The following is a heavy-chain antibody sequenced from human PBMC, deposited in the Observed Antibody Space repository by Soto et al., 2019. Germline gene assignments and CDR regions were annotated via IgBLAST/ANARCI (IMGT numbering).Heavy chain of an antibody. CDR2: ISFDGHDQ. J-gene: IGHJ4*02. Sequence: PGGSLRLSCAASGFPFSNYGMHWVRQAPGKGLEWMAVISFDGHDQDYADSVKGRFTISRDNSKSTLYLQMNSLRAEDTAVYYCASQKWRAPVWGQGTLVTVSS. CDR3: ASQKWRAPV. CDR1: GFPFSNYG. D-gene: IGHD5-12*01. V-gene: IGHV3-30*03.